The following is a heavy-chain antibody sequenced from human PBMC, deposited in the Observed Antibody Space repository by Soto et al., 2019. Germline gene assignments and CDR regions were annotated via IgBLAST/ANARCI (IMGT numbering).Heavy chain of an antibody. V-gene: IGHV3-7*01. CDR2: INQDGSGK. CDR3: ASLGRHG. Sequence: LRLSCAASGFTFSDSWMDWARQVPGKGPEWVANINQDGSGKNYVDSVKGRFTISRDNAKNSLYLQMNSLRAEDTAVYYCASLGRHGWGQGTRVTVSS. J-gene: IGHJ6*02. D-gene: IGHD3-16*01. CDR1: GFTFSDSW.